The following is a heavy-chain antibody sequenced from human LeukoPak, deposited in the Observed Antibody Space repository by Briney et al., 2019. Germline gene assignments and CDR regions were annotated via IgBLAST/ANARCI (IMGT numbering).Heavy chain of an antibody. CDR3: ARDGPPKSGYCSGGSCYVGYFDY. Sequence: ASVKVSCKASGYTFTGYYMHWVRQAPGQGLEWMGWINPNSGGTNYAQKFQGRVTMTRDTSISTAYMELSRLRSDDTAVYYRARDGPPKSGYCSGGSCYVGYFDYWGQGTLVTVSS. CDR1: GYTFTGYY. D-gene: IGHD2-15*01. J-gene: IGHJ4*02. CDR2: INPNSGGT. V-gene: IGHV1-2*02.